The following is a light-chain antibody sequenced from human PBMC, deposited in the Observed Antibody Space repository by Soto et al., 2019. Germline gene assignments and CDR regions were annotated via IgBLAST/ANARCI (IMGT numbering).Light chain of an antibody. Sequence: QSVLTQPPSVSGAPGQRVTISCTGSSSNIGAGYDVHWYQQLPGTAPKLLIYGNSNRPSGVPDRFSGSKSGTSASLAITGLQAEDEADYYCQSYDSSRSANWVFGGGTQLTVL. V-gene: IGLV1-40*01. CDR2: GNS. J-gene: IGLJ3*02. CDR1: SSNIGAGYD. CDR3: QSYDSSRSANWV.